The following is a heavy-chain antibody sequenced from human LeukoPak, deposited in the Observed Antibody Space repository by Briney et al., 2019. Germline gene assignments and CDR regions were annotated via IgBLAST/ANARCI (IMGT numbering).Heavy chain of an antibody. CDR1: GFTFSSYP. CDR2: ISYDGINK. Sequence: GGSLRLSCAASGFTFSSYPMHWVRQAPGKGREWVAVISYDGINKYYADSVKGRFTVSRDNSKNTLYLQMNSLRAEDTAVYYCARVQRIAMVRGVVVIYGMDVWGQGTTVTVSS. J-gene: IGHJ6*02. V-gene: IGHV3-30*04. CDR3: ARVQRIAMVRGVVVIYGMDV. D-gene: IGHD3-10*01.